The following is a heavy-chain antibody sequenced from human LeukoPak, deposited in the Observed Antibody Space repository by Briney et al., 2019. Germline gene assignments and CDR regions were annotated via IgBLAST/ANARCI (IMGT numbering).Heavy chain of an antibody. CDR1: GFTFSSYA. J-gene: IGHJ6*03. CDR2: ISYDGSNK. V-gene: IGHV3-30-3*01. CDR3: ARDYYDFKAYYYYMDV. Sequence: GGSLRLSCAASGFTFSSYAMHWVRQAPGKGLEWVAVISYDGSNKYYADSVKGRFTISRDNSKNTLYLQMNSLRAEDTAVYHCARDYYDFKAYYYYMDVWGKGTTVTVSS. D-gene: IGHD3-3*01.